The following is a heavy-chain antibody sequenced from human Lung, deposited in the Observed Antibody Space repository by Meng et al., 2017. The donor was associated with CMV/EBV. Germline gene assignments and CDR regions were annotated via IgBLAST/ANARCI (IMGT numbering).Heavy chain of an antibody. Sequence: ASAMVSCKASSYTFTSYDINWVRQATGQGLEWMGWMNPNSGNTAYAPKFQGRLTMTRNTSINTAYMDLSSLRSEDTAIYYCTRGRGTTHKGNWFDPWGQGTLVTVSS. J-gene: IGHJ5*02. V-gene: IGHV1-8*01. D-gene: IGHD2/OR15-2a*01. CDR3: TRGRGTTHKGNWFDP. CDR1: SYTFTSYD. CDR2: MNPNSGNT.